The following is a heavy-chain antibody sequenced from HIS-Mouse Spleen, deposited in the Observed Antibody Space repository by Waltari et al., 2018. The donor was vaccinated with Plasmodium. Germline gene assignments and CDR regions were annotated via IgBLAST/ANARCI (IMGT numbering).Heavy chain of an antibody. CDR3: AKILSYSSSPEDY. V-gene: IGHV3-30*18. Sequence: QVQLVESGGGVVQPGRSLRLSCAACGFTFRSNGMHWVRQAPGKGLEWVAVISYDGSNKYYADSVKGRFTISRDNSKNTLYLQMNSLRAEDTAVYYCAKILSYSSSPEDYWGQGTLVTVSS. J-gene: IGHJ4*02. D-gene: IGHD6-6*01. CDR2: ISYDGSNK. CDR1: GFTFRSNG.